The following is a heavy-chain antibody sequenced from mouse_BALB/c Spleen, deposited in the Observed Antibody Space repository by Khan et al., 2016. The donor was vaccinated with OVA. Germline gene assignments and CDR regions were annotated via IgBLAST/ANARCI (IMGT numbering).Heavy chain of an antibody. J-gene: IGHJ1*01. CDR1: GYTFTNYG. CDR2: INTYTGEP. Sequence: QIQLVQSGPELKKPGETVKISCKASGYTFTNYGMNWVKQAPGKGLKWMGWINTYTGEPTYADDFKGRFAFYLETSASTAYLQINNLKNEDTAKYFCARMKPYWYFVLWGAGTTVTVSS. V-gene: IGHV9-3-1*01. CDR3: ARMKPYWYFVL.